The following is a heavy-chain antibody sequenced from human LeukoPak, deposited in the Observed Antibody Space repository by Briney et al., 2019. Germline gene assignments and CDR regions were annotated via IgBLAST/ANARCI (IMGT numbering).Heavy chain of an antibody. V-gene: IGHV3-48*01. J-gene: IGHJ4*02. CDR1: GFTFSSYV. D-gene: IGHD5-12*01. CDR3: VRDGGYFRLEY. CDR2: ISTTTSTI. Sequence: GGSLRLSCAASGFTFSSYVMNWVRQAPGKGLEWVSYISTTTSTIYYADSVKGRFTISRDNAKNSLYLQMNSLRAEDTAIYYCVRDGGYFRLEYWGQGILITVSS.